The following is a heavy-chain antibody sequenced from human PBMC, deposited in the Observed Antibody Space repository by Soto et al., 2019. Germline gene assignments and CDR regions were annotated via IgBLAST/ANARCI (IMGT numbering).Heavy chain of an antibody. V-gene: IGHV3-66*01. CDR2: IYSGGST. Sequence: GGSLRLSCAASGFTVSSNYMSWVRQAPGKGLEWVSVIYSGGSTYYADSVKGRFTISRDNSKNTLYLQMNSLRAEDTAVYYCAKDRGSGSYYYYGMDVWGQGTMVTVSS. CDR1: GFTVSSNY. J-gene: IGHJ6*02. CDR3: AKDRGSGSYYYYGMDV. D-gene: IGHD6-19*01.